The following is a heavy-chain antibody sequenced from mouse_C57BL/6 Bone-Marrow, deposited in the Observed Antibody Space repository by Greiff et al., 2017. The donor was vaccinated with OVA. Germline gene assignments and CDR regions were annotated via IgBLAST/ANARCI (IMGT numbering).Heavy chain of an antibody. Sequence: LVESGAELVRPGTSVKMSCKASGYTFTNYWIGWAKQRPGHGLEWIGDIYPGGGYTNYNEKFKGKATLTADKSSSTAYMQFSSLTSEDSAIYYCARWRWFFYAMDYWGQGTSVTVSS. V-gene: IGHV1-63*01. D-gene: IGHD2-3*01. J-gene: IGHJ4*01. CDR3: ARWRWFFYAMDY. CDR2: IYPGGGYT. CDR1: GYTFTNYW.